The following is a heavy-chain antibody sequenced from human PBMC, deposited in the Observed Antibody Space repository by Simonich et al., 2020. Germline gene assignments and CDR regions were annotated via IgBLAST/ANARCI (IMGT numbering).Heavy chain of an antibody. CDR1: GYTFTGYY. J-gene: IGHJ2*01. V-gene: IGHV1-2*06. CDR2: INHDMGGT. D-gene: IGHD2-15*01. CDR3: ARDGGNCSGGSCYWYFDL. Sequence: QVQLVQSGAEVKKPGASVKVSCKASGYTFTGYYMHCVRQAPGQGLEWMGRINHDMGGTNEAKRFRGRVTMTRDTAISTAYMGRSRLRSDDTAVYYCARDGGNCSGGSCYWYFDLWGRGTLVTVSS.